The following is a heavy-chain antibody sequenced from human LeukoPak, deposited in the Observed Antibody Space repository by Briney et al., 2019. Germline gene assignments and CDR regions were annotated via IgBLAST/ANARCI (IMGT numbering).Heavy chain of an antibody. CDR2: IYYSGST. V-gene: IGHV4-59*12. J-gene: IGHJ4*02. D-gene: IGHD2-15*01. CDR1: GGSISSYY. Sequence: SETLSLTCTVSGGSISSYYWSWIRQPPGKGLEWIGYIYYSGSTNYNPSLKSRVTISVDTSKNQFSLKLSSVTAADTAVYYCARGTGVVVVAATFRYYLDYWGQGTLVTVSS. CDR3: ARGTGVVVVAATFRYYLDY.